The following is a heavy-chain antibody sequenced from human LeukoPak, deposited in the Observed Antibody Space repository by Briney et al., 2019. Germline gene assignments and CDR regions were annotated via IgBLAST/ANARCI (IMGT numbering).Heavy chain of an antibody. Sequence: GRSLRLSCAASGFTFSSYAMHWVRQAPGKGLEWVAVISYDGSNKYYADSVKGRFTISRDNSKNTLYLQMNSLRAEDTAAYYCARDKGGLYGDYDWGQGTLVTVSS. CDR3: ARDKGGLYGDYD. V-gene: IGHV3-30-3*01. D-gene: IGHD4-17*01. J-gene: IGHJ4*02. CDR2: ISYDGSNK. CDR1: GFTFSSYA.